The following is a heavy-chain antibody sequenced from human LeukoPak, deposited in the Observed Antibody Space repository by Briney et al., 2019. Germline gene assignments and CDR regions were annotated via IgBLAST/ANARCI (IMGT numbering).Heavy chain of an antibody. CDR3: AKDGAWELRGYFDY. CDR1: GFTFSSYG. Sequence: PGGSLRLSCAASGFTFSSYGMSWVRQAPGKGLEWVSAISGSGGSTYYADSVKGRFTISRDNSKNTLYLQMNSLRAEDTAVYYCAKDGAWELRGYFDYWGQGTLVTVSS. J-gene: IGHJ4*02. V-gene: IGHV3-23*01. CDR2: ISGSGGST. D-gene: IGHD1-26*01.